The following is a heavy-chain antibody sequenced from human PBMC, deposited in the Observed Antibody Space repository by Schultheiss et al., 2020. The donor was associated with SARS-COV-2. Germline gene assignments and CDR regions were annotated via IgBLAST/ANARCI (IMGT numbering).Heavy chain of an antibody. D-gene: IGHD3-10*01. CDR3: ARTFYFGSGTHITHYYGVDV. CDR2: VHYTGST. Sequence: SETLSLTCAVSGGSISSYYWSWIRQPPGKGLEWIGYVHYTGSTNYNPSLRGRVAMSLDTSKNQFSLQLTSVTAADTAVYYCARTFYFGSGTHITHYYGVDVWGQGTTVTVSS. J-gene: IGHJ6*02. V-gene: IGHV4-59*01. CDR1: GGSISSYY.